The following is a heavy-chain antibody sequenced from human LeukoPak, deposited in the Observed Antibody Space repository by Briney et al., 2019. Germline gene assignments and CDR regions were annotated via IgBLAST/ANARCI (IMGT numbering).Heavy chain of an antibody. Sequence: ASVKVSCKASGYTFTGYYIHWVRQAPGQGLEWMGWINPNSGGTNYAQKFQGRVTMTRDTSISTAYMELSRLRSDDTAVYYCARADHREWELPFDYWGQGTLVTVSS. V-gene: IGHV1-2*02. CDR2: INPNSGGT. CDR3: ARADHREWELPFDY. D-gene: IGHD1-26*01. J-gene: IGHJ4*02. CDR1: GYTFTGYY.